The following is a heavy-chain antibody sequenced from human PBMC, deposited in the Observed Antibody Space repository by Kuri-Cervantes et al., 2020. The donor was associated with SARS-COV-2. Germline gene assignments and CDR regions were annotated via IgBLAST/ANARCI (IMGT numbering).Heavy chain of an antibody. D-gene: IGHD1-1*01. CDR3: VRDGDHWNFDY. CDR1: GFKFSSYE. J-gene: IGHJ4*02. Sequence: GGSLRLSCLGYGFKFSSYEMNWVRQAPGKGLEWISYISSSGRTTYYADSVKGRFTLSRDNAKNMLLLQMNSLRAEDTAVYYCVRDGDHWNFDYWGQGTLVTVSS. CDR2: ISSSGRTT. V-gene: IGHV3-48*03.